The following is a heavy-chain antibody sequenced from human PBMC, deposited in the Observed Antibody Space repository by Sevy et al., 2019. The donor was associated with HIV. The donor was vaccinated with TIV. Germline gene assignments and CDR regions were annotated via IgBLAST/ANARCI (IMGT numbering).Heavy chain of an antibody. Sequence: GGSLRLSCAGSGYPFSDYYMTWIRQAPGKGLEWISYISSSGDRVQYADSLKGRLNFSRGNAKKSLFLQMHSVRAEDSAIYYCARVFAHCTSTNCQRVDYFYASDVWGQGTTVTVSS. J-gene: IGHJ6*02. D-gene: IGHD2-2*01. CDR3: ARVFAHCTSTNCQRVDYFYASDV. CDR2: ISSSGDRV. CDR1: GYPFSDYY. V-gene: IGHV3-11*01.